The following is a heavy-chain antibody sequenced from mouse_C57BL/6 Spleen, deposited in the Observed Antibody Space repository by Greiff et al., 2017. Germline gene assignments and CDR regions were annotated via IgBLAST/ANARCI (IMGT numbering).Heavy chain of an antibody. Sequence: VMLVESGPGLVQPSQSLSITCTVSGFSLTSSGVHWVRPSPGKGLEWLGVIWRGGSTDYNAAFMSRLSITKDNSKSQVFFKMNSLQADDTAIYXCAKNCDWRYAMDYWGQGTSVTVSS. J-gene: IGHJ4*01. CDR1: GFSLTSSG. D-gene: IGHD4-1*01. CDR2: IWRGGST. V-gene: IGHV2-5*01. CDR3: AKNCDWRYAMDY.